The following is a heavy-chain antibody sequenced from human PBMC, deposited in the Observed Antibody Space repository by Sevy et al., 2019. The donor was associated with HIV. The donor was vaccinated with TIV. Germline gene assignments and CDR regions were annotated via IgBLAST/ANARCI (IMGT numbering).Heavy chain of an antibody. CDR1: GGSITSLY. J-gene: IGHJ4*02. V-gene: IGHV4-59*08. D-gene: IGHD1-26*01. CDR3: AGENAWGRGYS. CDR2: IYYNGHI. Sequence: SETLSLTCTVSGGSITSLYWNWIRQPPGKGLEWIGNIYYNGHINYNPSLKNRVTLSLDKSKNQFPLRLSSVTAADTAMYYCAGENAWGRGYSWGQGTLVTVSS.